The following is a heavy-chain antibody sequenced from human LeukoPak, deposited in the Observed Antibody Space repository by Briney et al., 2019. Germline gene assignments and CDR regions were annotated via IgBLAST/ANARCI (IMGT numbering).Heavy chain of an antibody. V-gene: IGHV3-21*01. Sequence: GGSLRLSCAASGFTVSDNMNWVRQAPGKGLEWVSSINSNSDYIYYADSVKGRFTISRDNAKNSLYLQMNSLRAEDTAVYYCAREKFADGYFQHWGQGTLVTVSS. CDR2: INSNSDYI. CDR1: GFTVSDN. D-gene: IGHD3-10*01. CDR3: AREKFADGYFQH. J-gene: IGHJ1*01.